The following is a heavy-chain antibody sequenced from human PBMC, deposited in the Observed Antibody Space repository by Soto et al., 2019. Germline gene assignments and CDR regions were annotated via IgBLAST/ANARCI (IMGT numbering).Heavy chain of an antibody. CDR3: AGRSGSSDY. CDR2: ISYDEIDK. D-gene: IGHD3-10*01. CDR1: GFTFSNYT. J-gene: IGHJ4*02. V-gene: IGHV3-30*04. Sequence: LRLSCAASGFTFSNYTMHWVRQAPGKGLEWVALISYDEIDKYFADAVKGRFTISRDNSKNTLYLQMDSLRAEDTAVYYCAGRSGSSDYWGRGTLVTVSS.